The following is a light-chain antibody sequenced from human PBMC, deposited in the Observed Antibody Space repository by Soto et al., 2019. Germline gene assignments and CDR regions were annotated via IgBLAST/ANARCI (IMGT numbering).Light chain of an antibody. CDR1: QNIDTY. CDR3: HQTYSRPDT. Sequence: DIQMTQSPSSLSASFGDRVTLTCLASQNIDTYLNWYQQKPGTAPKLLMYAASSLHSGVPSRFSGSGSGTDFTLTISSLQPDDSATYYCHQTYSRPDTLGKGNKVDI. CDR2: AAS. V-gene: IGKV1-39*01. J-gene: IGKJ1*01.